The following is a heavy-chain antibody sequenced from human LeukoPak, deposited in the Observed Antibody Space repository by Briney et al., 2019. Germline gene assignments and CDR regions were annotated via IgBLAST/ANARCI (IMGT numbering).Heavy chain of an antibody. J-gene: IGHJ4*02. Sequence: PGGSLRLSCAASGFTFRTYWMSWVRQAPGKGLEWVANIKQDGSKEYYVDSVKGRFTISRDNAKNSLYLQMNSLRAEDTAVYYCAREQYGDYFDYWGQGTLVTVSS. D-gene: IGHD4-17*01. V-gene: IGHV3-7*01. CDR2: IKQDGSKE. CDR1: GFTFRTYW. CDR3: AREQYGDYFDY.